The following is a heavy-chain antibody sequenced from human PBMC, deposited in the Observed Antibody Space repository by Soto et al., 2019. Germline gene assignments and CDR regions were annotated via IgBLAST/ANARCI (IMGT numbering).Heavy chain of an antibody. Sequence: EVQLVESGGGLVKPGGSLRLSCAGSGFTFSNAWMSWVRRAPGKGLEWVGSIKSDPYGGAIDYAAPVKGRFTISRDDSKNTLFLQMNNPGAEDTAVYSCTTTKGRLEPPTNDFWGQGTPVIVSS. J-gene: IGHJ4*02. CDR3: TTTKGRLEPPTNDF. D-gene: IGHD2-8*01. V-gene: IGHV3-15*01. CDR1: GFTFSNAW. CDR2: IKSDPYGGAI.